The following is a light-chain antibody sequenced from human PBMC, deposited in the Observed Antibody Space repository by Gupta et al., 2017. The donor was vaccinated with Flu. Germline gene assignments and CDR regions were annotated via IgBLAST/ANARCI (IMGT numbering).Light chain of an antibody. V-gene: IGKV2-30*01. CDR2: KVS. Sequence: DVVMPQSPLSPHVTLGQPASISCRSSQSLVYSDGNTYVNWFQQRPGQSPRRLIYKVSKRDPGAPDRFSGSGSGTVFTLEISRVEAEDVGVYYCMQGSHWISFGQGTRLEIK. J-gene: IGKJ5*01. CDR1: QSLVYSDGNTY. CDR3: MQGSHWIS.